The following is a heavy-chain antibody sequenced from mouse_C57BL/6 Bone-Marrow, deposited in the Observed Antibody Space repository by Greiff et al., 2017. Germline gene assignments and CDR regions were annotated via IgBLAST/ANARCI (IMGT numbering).Heavy chain of an antibody. Sequence: EVQLVESGGDLVKSGGSLKLSCAASGFTFSSYGMSWVRQTPDKRLEWVATISSGGSYTYYPDSVKGRFTISRDNAKNTLYLQMSSLKSEDTAMYYCARKWSTTVSQFAYWGQGTLVTVSA. CDR3: ARKWSTTVSQFAY. J-gene: IGHJ3*01. CDR2: ISSGGSYT. D-gene: IGHD1-1*01. V-gene: IGHV5-6*01. CDR1: GFTFSSYG.